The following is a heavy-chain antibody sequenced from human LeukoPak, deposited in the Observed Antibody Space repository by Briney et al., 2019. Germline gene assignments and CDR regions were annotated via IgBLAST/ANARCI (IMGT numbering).Heavy chain of an antibody. J-gene: IGHJ4*02. D-gene: IGHD2-21*02. V-gene: IGHV6-1*01. CDR1: GDSVSTTSAA. Sequence: SQTLSLTCGISGDSVSTTSAAWNWIRQSPSRGLEWLGRTYYRSRWFNDYGVSVRGRITINPDTSKNHFSLWLNSVTPEDTAVYFCARDFCGGDCPFGYWGQGTLVTVSS. CDR2: TYYRSRWFN. CDR3: ARDFCGGDCPFGY.